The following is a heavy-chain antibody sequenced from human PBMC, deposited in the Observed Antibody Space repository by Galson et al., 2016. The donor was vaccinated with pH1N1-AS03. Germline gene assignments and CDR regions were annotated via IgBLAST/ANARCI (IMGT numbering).Heavy chain of an antibody. D-gene: IGHD2-15*01. Sequence: SLRLSCAASGFSFSNYAMIWVRQAPGKGLEWVSYISGSSSAIYYADSVKGRSTISRDNAKNSLYPQMNSLRAEDTDVYYCARDCSRGNIGCLYFDYWGQGTLVTVSS. CDR3: ARDCSRGNIGCLYFDY. V-gene: IGHV3-48*01. J-gene: IGHJ4*02. CDR2: ISGSSSAI. CDR1: GFSFSNYA.